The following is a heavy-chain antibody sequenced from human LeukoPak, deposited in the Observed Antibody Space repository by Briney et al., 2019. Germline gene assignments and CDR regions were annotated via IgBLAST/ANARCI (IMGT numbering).Heavy chain of an antibody. J-gene: IGHJ4*02. V-gene: IGHV3-64*01. CDR3: ARGRYSFTLNFDY. CDR1: GFTFSSYA. D-gene: IGHD5-18*01. Sequence: PGGSLRLSCAASGFTFSSYAMHWVRQAPGKGLESVSAISSNGGSTYYANSVKGRFTISRDNSKNTLYLQMGSLRAEDMAVYYCARGRYSFTLNFDYWGQGTLVTVSS. CDR2: ISSNGGST.